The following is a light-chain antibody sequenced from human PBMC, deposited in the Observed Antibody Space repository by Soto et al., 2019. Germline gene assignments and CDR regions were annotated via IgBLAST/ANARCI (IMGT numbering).Light chain of an antibody. V-gene: IGKV1-5*01. CDR1: QSISTY. CDR2: GAS. CDR3: QRYNSYFPYT. J-gene: IGKJ2*01. Sequence: DIQMTQSPSTLSASVGDRVTITCRASQSISTYLAWYQQKAGKAPKLLIYGASNLESGVPSRFSGSGSGTEFTLTISSLQPDDFATYYCQRYNSYFPYTFGQGTKLEIK.